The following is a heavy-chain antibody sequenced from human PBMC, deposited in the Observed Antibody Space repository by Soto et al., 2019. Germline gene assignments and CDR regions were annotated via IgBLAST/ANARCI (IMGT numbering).Heavy chain of an antibody. Sequence: QVQLVQSGAEVKKPGSSVKVSCKASGGTFISYAISWVRQAPGQGLEWMGGIIPIFGTANYAQKFQGRVTITADESTSTAYMELSSLRSEDTAVYYCARVPLSVGGSYVFDYWGQGTLVTVSS. D-gene: IGHD1-26*01. CDR2: IIPIFGTA. CDR3: ARVPLSVGGSYVFDY. V-gene: IGHV1-69*12. CDR1: GGTFISYA. J-gene: IGHJ4*02.